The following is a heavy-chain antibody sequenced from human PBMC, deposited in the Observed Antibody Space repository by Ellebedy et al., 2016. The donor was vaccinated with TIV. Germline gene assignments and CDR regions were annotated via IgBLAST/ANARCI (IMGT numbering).Heavy chain of an antibody. V-gene: IGHV3-21*01. CDR2: ISTITNY. CDR1: GFPFSSFW. CDR3: SRGGGCGGGTCYYPDF. D-gene: IGHD2-15*01. J-gene: IGHJ4*02. Sequence: GESLKISCAASGFPFSSFWMSWLRQAPGKGLEWVSSISTITNYADSVRGRFTISRDNAKNSLYLQMNSLRAEDTAVYYCSRGGGCGGGTCYYPDFWGQGTLVTVSS.